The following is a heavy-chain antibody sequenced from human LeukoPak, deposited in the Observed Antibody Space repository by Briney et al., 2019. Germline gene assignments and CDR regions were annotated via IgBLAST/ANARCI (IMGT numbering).Heavy chain of an antibody. D-gene: IGHD6-6*01. J-gene: IGHJ5*02. V-gene: IGHV1-18*01. CDR2: ISAYSGNT. Sequence: ASVKVSCKASGCTFTSYGISWVRQAPGQGLEWMGWISAYSGNTNYAQKLQGRVTMTTDTSTSTAYMELRSLRSDDTAVYYCARVRGIAARPDYNWFDPWGQGTLVTVSS. CDR1: GCTFTSYG. CDR3: ARVRGIAARPDYNWFDP.